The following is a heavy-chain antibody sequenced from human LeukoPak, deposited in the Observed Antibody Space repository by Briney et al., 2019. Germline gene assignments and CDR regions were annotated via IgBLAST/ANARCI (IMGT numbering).Heavy chain of an antibody. V-gene: IGHV4-59*01. CDR1: GGSISSYY. Sequence: SETLSLTCTVSGGSISSYYWSWIRQPPGKGLEWIGYIYYSGSTNYNPSLKSRVTISVDTSKNQFSLKLSSVTAADTAVYYCARNNWADWYFDLWGRGTLVTVSS. D-gene: IGHD1-20*01. J-gene: IGHJ2*01. CDR3: ARNNWADWYFDL. CDR2: IYYSGST.